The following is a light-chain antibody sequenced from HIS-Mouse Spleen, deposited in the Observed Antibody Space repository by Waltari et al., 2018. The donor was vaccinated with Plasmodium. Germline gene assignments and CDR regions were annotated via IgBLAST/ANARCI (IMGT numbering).Light chain of an antibody. J-gene: IGKJ2*01. CDR2: GAS. V-gene: IGKV3-20*01. CDR3: QQYGSSPYT. Sequence: EIVLTQSPGTLSLSPGERATLSCRAIQSVSSSYLAGYQQKPGQAPRLLSYGASSRATGIPDRFSGSGSGTDFTLTISRLEPEDFAVYYCQQYGSSPYTFGQGTKLEIK. CDR1: QSVSSSY.